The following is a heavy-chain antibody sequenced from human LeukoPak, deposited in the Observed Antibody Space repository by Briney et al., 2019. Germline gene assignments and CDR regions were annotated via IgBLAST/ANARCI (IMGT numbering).Heavy chain of an antibody. CDR2: ISGSGGST. CDR1: GFTFSSYG. Sequence: GGSLRLSCAASGFTFSSYGMSWVRQAPGKGLEWVSAISGSGGSTYYADSVKGRFTISRDNSKNTLYLQMNSLRAEDTAVYYCAKDQRPGIAAAGTGYWGQGTLVTVSS. V-gene: IGHV3-23*01. J-gene: IGHJ4*02. CDR3: AKDQRPGIAAAGTGY. D-gene: IGHD6-13*01.